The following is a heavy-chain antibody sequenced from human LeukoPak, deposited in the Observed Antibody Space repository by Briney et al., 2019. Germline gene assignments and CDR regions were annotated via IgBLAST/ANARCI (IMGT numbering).Heavy chain of an antibody. V-gene: IGHV3-23*01. CDR2: ISGSGGST. Sequence: PGGSLRLSCAASGFTFSSYGITWVRQAPGKGLEWVSAISGSGGSTYYADSVKGRFTISRDNSKNTLYLQMNSLRAEDTAVYYCAKDRRGWSKNFDYWGQGTLVTVSS. J-gene: IGHJ4*02. D-gene: IGHD6-19*01. CDR3: AKDRRGWSKNFDY. CDR1: GFTFSSYG.